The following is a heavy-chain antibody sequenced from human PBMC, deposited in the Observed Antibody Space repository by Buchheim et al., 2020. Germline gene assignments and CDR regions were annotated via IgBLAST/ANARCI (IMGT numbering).Heavy chain of an antibody. Sequence: QVQLVESGGGVVQPGRSLRLSCAASGFTFSSYGMHWVRQAPGKGLEWVAVIWYDGSNKYYADSVKGRFTISRDNSKNTLYLRMNSLRAEDTAVYYCARVADIETQMDVWGQGTT. CDR1: GFTFSSYG. J-gene: IGHJ6*02. D-gene: IGHD2-15*01. CDR3: ARVADIETQMDV. V-gene: IGHV3-33*01. CDR2: IWYDGSNK.